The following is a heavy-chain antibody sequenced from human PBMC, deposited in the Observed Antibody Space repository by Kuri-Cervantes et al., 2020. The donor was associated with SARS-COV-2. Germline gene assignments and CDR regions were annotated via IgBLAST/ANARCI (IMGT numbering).Heavy chain of an antibody. CDR2: IKSKTDGGTT. J-gene: IGHJ4*02. V-gene: IGHV3-15*01. CDR1: GFTFSNAW. D-gene: IGHD3-3*01. Sequence: GESLKISCAASGFTFSNAWMSWVRQAPGKGLEWVGRIKSKTDGGTTVYAAPVKGRFTISRDDSKNTLYLQMNSLKTEDTAVYYCTTDPNYDFWSGYPQFDYWGQGTLVTVSS. CDR3: TTDPNYDFWSGYPQFDY.